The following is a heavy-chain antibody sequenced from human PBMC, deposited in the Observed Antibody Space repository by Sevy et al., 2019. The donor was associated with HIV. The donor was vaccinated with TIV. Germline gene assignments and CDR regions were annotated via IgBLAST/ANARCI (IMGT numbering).Heavy chain of an antibody. Sequence: GGSLRLSCAASGFPFSSYAMSWVRQAPGKGLEWVSTISGSGGSAYYADSVKGRFTISRDNSKNTLFLQMHSLRAEDTAVYYCAKGLRGTTTNNWFDTWGQGTLVTVSS. D-gene: IGHD4-17*01. V-gene: IGHV3-23*01. CDR1: GFPFSSYA. CDR3: AKGLRGTTTNNWFDT. J-gene: IGHJ5*02. CDR2: ISGSGGSA.